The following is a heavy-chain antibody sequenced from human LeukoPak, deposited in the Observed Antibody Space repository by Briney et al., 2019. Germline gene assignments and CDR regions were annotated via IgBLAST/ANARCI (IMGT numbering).Heavy chain of an antibody. V-gene: IGHV4-59*01. CDR2: IYYSGST. CDR1: GGSIRSYY. D-gene: IGHD6-19*01. J-gene: IGHJ6*02. CDR3: ARAGYSSGPHYYYYGMDV. Sequence: SETLSLTCTVSGGSIRSYYWSWIRQPPGKGLEWIGYIYYSGSTNYNPSLKSRVTISVDTSKNQFSLKLSSVTAADTAVYYCARAGYSSGPHYYYYGMDVWGQGTTVTVS.